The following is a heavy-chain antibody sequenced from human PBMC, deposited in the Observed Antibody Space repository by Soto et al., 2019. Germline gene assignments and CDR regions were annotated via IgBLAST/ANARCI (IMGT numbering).Heavy chain of an antibody. CDR2: INGDGSST. CDR1: GFTFSKYW. J-gene: IGHJ2*01. Sequence: EVQLVESGGGLVQPGGSLRLSCAASGFTFSKYWMYWVRQAPGKGLVWVSRINGDGSSTTYADSVKCRFTISRDNANNALHMQMNSLRAEDTALYYCASFGVTSRLWYCDLWGRGTLVTVSA. CDR3: ASFGVTSRLWYCDL. D-gene: IGHD3-3*01. V-gene: IGHV3-74*01.